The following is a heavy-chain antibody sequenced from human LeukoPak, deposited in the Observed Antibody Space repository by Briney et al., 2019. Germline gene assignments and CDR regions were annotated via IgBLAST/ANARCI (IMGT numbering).Heavy chain of an antibody. CDR1: GFTFSSYS. CDR2: ISSSSSYI. D-gene: IGHD1-26*01. V-gene: IGHV3-21*01. J-gene: IGHJ4*02. CDR3: ARGGGGGATYDY. Sequence: GGSLRLYCAASGFTFSSYSMNWFRQAPGKGLKWVSSISSSSSYIYYADSVKGRFTISRDNAKNSLYLQMNSLRAEDTAVYYRARGGGGGATYDYWGQGALVTVSS.